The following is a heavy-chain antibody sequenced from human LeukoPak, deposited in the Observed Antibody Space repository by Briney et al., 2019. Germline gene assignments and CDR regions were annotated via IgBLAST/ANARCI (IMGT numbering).Heavy chain of an antibody. CDR1: GGSFSGYY. CDR2: INHSGST. Sequence: SETLSLTCAVYGGSFSGYYWSWIRQPPGKGLEWIGEINHSGSTNYNPSLKSRVTISVDTSKNQFSLKPSSGTAADTAVYYCARRRRGIERFDIWGQGTMVTVSS. V-gene: IGHV4-34*01. J-gene: IGHJ3*02. CDR3: ARRRRGIERFDI. D-gene: IGHD6-13*01.